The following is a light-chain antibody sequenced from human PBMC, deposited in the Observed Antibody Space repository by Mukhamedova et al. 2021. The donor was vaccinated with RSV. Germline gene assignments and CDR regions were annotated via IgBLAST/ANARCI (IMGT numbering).Light chain of an antibody. CDR2: AIS. V-gene: IGKV1-39*01. Sequence: WYQRRVHGSAPKLLIYAISTLQDGVPSRFSGSGSGTDFTLTISSLQPGDFATYYCQQSYTTPRTFGQGTRVEIK. CDR3: QQSYTTPRT. J-gene: IGKJ1*01.